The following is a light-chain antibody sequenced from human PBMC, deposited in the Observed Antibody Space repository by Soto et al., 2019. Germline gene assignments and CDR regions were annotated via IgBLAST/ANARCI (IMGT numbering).Light chain of an antibody. Sequence: VLTQSPGTLSLSPGERATLSCRTSESISSEYLAWYQQRPGQAPRLLIYGASSRATGIPDRFSGSGSGTEFTLTISSLQSEDFAVYYCQQYNNWRTFGQGTKVDI. V-gene: IGKV3D-15*01. CDR2: GAS. J-gene: IGKJ1*01. CDR1: ESISSEY. CDR3: QQYNNWRT.